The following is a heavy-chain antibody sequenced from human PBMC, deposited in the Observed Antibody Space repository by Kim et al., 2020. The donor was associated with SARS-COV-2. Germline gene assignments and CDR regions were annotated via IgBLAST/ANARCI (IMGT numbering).Heavy chain of an antibody. CDR2: INPNSGGT. J-gene: IGHJ3*01. D-gene: IGHD6-6*01. CDR1: GYTFTAFY. CDR3: ARDSSTAARPGAFDV. Sequence: ASVKVSCKASGYTFTAFYMHWVRQAPGQGLEWMGRINPNSGGTNSAQKFQGRVTMTRDTSISTAYMDLSSLRSDDTAVYFCARDSSTAARPGAFDVWGQGTMVTVSS. V-gene: IGHV1-2*06.